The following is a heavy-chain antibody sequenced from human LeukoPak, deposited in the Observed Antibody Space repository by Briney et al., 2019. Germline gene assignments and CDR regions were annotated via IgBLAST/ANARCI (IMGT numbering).Heavy chain of an antibody. CDR2: IGARGDVT. Sequence: PGGSLRLSCAASGFTFSSYAMSWVRQAPGKGPEWVSSIGARGDVTYSADSVKGRFTISRDNSKRTLFLQMNSLRAEDTAVYYCAKVHYTASFPGSFPGRNYFDSWGQGSLVTVSS. CDR3: AKVHYTASFPGSFPGRNYFDS. CDR1: GFTFSSYA. V-gene: IGHV3-23*01. D-gene: IGHD1-26*01. J-gene: IGHJ4*02.